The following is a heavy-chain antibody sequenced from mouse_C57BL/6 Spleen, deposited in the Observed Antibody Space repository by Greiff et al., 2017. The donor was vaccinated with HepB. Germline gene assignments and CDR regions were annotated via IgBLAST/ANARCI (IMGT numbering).Heavy chain of an antibody. J-gene: IGHJ4*01. V-gene: IGHV1-64*01. CDR1: GYTFTSYW. CDR2: IHPNSGST. Sequence: QVQLQQPGAELVKPGASVKLSCKASGYTFTSYWMHWVKQRPGQGLEWIGMIHPNSGSTNYNEKFKSKATLTVDKSSSTAYMQLSSLTSEDAAVYYCASLDLYYAMDYWGQGTSVTVSS. CDR3: ASLDLYYAMDY.